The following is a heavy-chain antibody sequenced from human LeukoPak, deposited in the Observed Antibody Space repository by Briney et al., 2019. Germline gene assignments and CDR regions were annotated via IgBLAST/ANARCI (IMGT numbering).Heavy chain of an antibody. Sequence: PSETLSLTCTVSGGSISSSSYYWGWIRQPLGKGLEWIGSIYYSGSTYYNPSLKSRVTISVDTSKNQFSLKLSSVTAADTAVYYCARGGRWLRPPTGYFDLWGRGTLVTVSS. CDR1: GGSISSSSYY. V-gene: IGHV4-39*01. CDR3: ARGGRWLRPPTGYFDL. D-gene: IGHD5-24*01. J-gene: IGHJ2*01. CDR2: IYYSGST.